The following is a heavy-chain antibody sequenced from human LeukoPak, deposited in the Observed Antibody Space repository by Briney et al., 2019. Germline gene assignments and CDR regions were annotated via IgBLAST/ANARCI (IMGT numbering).Heavy chain of an antibody. CDR3: ARHPGDGYNLAY. J-gene: IGHJ4*02. CDR1: GGTFSSYT. V-gene: IGHV1-69*02. D-gene: IGHD5-24*01. Sequence: SVKVSCKASGGTFSSYTISWVRQAPGQGLEWMGRIIPILGIANYAQKFQGRVTITADKSTSTAYMELSSLRSEDTAVYYCARHPGDGYNLAYWGQGTLVTVSS. CDR2: IIPILGIA.